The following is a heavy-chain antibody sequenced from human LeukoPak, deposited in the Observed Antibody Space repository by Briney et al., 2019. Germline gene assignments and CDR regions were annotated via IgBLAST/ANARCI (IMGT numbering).Heavy chain of an antibody. V-gene: IGHV4-39*06. D-gene: IGHD6-19*01. CDR3: ARLTALAGHRGAFDI. J-gene: IGHJ3*02. Sequence: SETLSLTCNVSGFSIGGHTFYWDWLRQPPGKGLEWIATIYYTGTNFYNPSLRSRVAISIDMSKSQYPLHLSSVTAADTAIYYCARLTALAGHRGAFDIWGPGTMVTVSS. CDR2: IYYTGTN. CDR1: GFSIGGHTFY.